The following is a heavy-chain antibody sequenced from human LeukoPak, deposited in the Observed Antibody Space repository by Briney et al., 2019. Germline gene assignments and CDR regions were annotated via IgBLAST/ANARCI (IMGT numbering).Heavy chain of an antibody. V-gene: IGHV4-59*01. CDR1: GGSISSYY. D-gene: IGHD5-18*01. CDR3: ARGTMHSSAYPYYYYMDV. Sequence: SETLSLTCTVSGGSISSYYWSWIRQPPGRGLEWIGYIYSSGSTNYNPSLKSRLTISVDTSKNQFSLKLYSVTAADTAVYYCARGTMHSSAYPYYYYMDVWGKGTTVTVSS. J-gene: IGHJ6*03. CDR2: IYSSGST.